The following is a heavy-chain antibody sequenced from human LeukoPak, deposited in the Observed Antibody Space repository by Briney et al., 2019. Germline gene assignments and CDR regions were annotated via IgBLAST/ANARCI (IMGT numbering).Heavy chain of an antibody. J-gene: IGHJ5*02. CDR3: ARGVSVAGFRGVDP. V-gene: IGHV4-59*01. D-gene: IGHD6-19*01. Sequence: SETLSLTCTVSGGSISSYYWSWIRQPPGKGLEWIGYIYYSGSTNYNPSLKSRVTISVDTSKNQFSLKLSSVTAVDTAVYYCARGVSVAGFRGVDPWGQGTLVTVSS. CDR2: IYYSGST. CDR1: GGSISSYY.